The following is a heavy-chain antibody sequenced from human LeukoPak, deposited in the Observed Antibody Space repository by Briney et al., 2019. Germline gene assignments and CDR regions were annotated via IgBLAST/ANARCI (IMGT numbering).Heavy chain of an antibody. J-gene: IGHJ6*02. CDR3: ARLRPYSSSWYAYYGMDV. CDR2: IKPGGTQN. Sequence: GVSLRLSCVASGFTFSSYWMTWVRRSPGKGREWVANIKPGGTQNNYVDSVKGRFTISRDKAKNSLHLQMNSLRADETAVYCCARLRPYSSSWYAYYGMDVWGQGTTVTVSS. D-gene: IGHD6-13*01. CDR1: GFTFSSYW. V-gene: IGHV3-7*04.